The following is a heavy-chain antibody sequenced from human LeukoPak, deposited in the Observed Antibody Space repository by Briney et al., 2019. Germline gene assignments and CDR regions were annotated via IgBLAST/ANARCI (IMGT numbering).Heavy chain of an antibody. V-gene: IGHV3-30*02. J-gene: IGHJ6*03. CDR3: ARLPDYTEGYYMDV. D-gene: IGHD4-11*01. Sequence: GGSLRLSCAASGFGFSNYGMHWVRQAPGKGLEWVAHIWYDGSNKYYADSLKGRFTISRDNSKNTLFLQMNSLRTEDTAVYYCARLPDYTEGYYMDVWGKGTTVTVSS. CDR2: IWYDGSNK. CDR1: GFGFSNYG.